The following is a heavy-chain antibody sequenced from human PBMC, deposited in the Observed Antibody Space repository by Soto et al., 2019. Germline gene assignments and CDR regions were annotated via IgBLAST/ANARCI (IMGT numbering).Heavy chain of an antibody. CDR2: ISYDGFNR. CDR1: GFTFSRYT. D-gene: IGHD3-10*01. V-gene: IGHV3-30-3*01. Sequence: GGSLRLSCAASGFTFSRYTFHWVRQAPGKGLEWVAVISYDGFNRNYADSVKGRFTISRDSSKNTLFLQMNSLRPEDTAVYYCARDFGFWFDPWGQGTLVTVSS. CDR3: ARDFGFWFDP. J-gene: IGHJ5*02.